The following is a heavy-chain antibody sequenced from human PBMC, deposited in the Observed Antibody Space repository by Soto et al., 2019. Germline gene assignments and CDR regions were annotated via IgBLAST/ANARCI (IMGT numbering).Heavy chain of an antibody. Sequence: QVQLVEPGGGVVQPGRSLRLSCAASGFTFSTYGIHWVGRAPGKGLVWVAIISYSGNDDHYADSVKGRFTITRDKSKNALYLQMNCLTAEATAVSYCAIEFTSKASDYCFDCCGQGTLVTVCS. CDR3: AIEFTSKASDYCFDC. V-gene: IGHV3-30*03. J-gene: IGHJ4*02. CDR1: GFTFSTYG. CDR2: ISYSGNDD. D-gene: IGHD4-4*01.